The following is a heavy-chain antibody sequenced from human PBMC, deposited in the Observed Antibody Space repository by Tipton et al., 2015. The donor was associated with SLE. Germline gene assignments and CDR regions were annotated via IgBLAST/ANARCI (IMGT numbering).Heavy chain of an antibody. CDR1: GFTFDDNA. J-gene: IGHJ2*01. Sequence: RSLRLSCAASGFTFDDNAMHWVRQVPGKGLEWVSGISWNSGSVGYADAVRGRFNISRDNAKNSLHLQMNSLRVEDTALYYCVKVGLAFGESWGRGTLVTVSS. V-gene: IGHV3-9*01. D-gene: IGHD3-10*01. CDR3: VKVGLAFGES. CDR2: ISWNSGSV.